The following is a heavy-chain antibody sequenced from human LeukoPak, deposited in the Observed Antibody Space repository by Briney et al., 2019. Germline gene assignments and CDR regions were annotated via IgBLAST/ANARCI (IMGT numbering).Heavy chain of an antibody. D-gene: IGHD4-17*01. J-gene: IGHJ4*02. CDR1: GFTFDDYA. Sequence: PGGSLRLSCAASGFTFDDYAMHWVRQAPGKGLEWVSGISWNSASIAYADSVKGRFTISRDNAKNSLYLQMNSLRAEDTALYYCARDQLANDYGDYVGPIFDYWGQGTLVTVSS. CDR3: ARDQLANDYGDYVGPIFDY. CDR2: ISWNSASI. V-gene: IGHV3-9*01.